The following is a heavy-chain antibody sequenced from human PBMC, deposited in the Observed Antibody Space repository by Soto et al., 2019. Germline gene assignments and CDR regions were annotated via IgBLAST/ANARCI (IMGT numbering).Heavy chain of an antibody. CDR2: IYYSGST. D-gene: IGHD3-22*01. V-gene: IGHV4-39*01. CDR1: GGSISSSSYY. J-gene: IGHJ4*02. Sequence: PSETLSLTCTVSGGSISSSSYYWGWIRQPPGKGLEWIGSIYYSGSTYYNPSLKSRVTISVDTSKNQFSLKLSSVTAADTAVYYCARIPYYYDSSPIGHWGQGTLVTVSS. CDR3: ARIPYYYDSSPIGH.